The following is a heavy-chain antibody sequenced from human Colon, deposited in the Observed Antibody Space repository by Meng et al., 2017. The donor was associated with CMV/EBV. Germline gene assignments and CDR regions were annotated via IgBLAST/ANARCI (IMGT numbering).Heavy chain of an antibody. Sequence: GESLKISCAASGFNVYNYWMHWVRQGQGKGLVWVSSFSPDGRIISYADSVKGRFTISRDNAKNSLYLQMNSLRVEDTAVYYCARDPSSSSGPDYFDYWGQGTTVTVSS. CDR2: FSPDGRII. V-gene: IGHV3-74*01. D-gene: IGHD6-6*01. CDR1: GFNVYNYW. CDR3: ARDPSSSSGPDYFDY. J-gene: IGHJ4*03.